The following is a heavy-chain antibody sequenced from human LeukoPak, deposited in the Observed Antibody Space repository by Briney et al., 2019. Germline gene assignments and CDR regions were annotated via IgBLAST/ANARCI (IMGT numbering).Heavy chain of an antibody. Sequence: GASVKVSCKASGYTFTSYDINWVRQATGQGLEWMGWMNPNGGNTGYAQKFQGRVTMTRNTSISTAYMELSSLRSEDTAVYYCARSLPRMVAGRSYGMDVWGQGTTVTVSS. CDR1: GYTFTSYD. CDR3: ARSLPRMVAGRSYGMDV. D-gene: IGHD6-19*01. CDR2: MNPNGGNT. V-gene: IGHV1-8*01. J-gene: IGHJ6*02.